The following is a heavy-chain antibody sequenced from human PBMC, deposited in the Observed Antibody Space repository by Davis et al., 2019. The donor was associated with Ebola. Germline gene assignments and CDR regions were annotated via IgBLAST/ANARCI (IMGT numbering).Heavy chain of an antibody. CDR2: IYYSGST. V-gene: IGHV4-59*01. CDR1: GGPISSYY. Sequence: MPSETLSLTCTVSGGPISSYYWSWIRQPPGKGLEWIGYIYYSGSTNYNPSLKSRVTISVDTSKNQFSLKLSSVTAADTAVYYCARSRRMVGATIDYWGQGTLVTVSS. J-gene: IGHJ4*02. CDR3: ARSRRMVGATIDY. D-gene: IGHD1-26*01.